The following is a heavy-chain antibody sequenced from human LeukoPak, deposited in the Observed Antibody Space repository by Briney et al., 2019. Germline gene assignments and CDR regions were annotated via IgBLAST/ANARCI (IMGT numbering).Heavy chain of an antibody. CDR1: GFTFSSYG. J-gene: IGHJ4*02. V-gene: IGHV3-30*02. D-gene: IGHD2-15*01. CDR3: AKMVMVVAAIDY. Sequence: GGSLRLSCAASGFTFSSYGMHWVRQAPGKGLEWVAFIRYDGSNKYYADSVKGRFTISRDNSKNTLYLQMNSLRAEDTAVYYCAKMVMVVAAIDYWGQGTLVTVSS. CDR2: IRYDGSNK.